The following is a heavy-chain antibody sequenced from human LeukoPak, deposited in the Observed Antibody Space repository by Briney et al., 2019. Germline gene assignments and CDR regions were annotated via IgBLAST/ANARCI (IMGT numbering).Heavy chain of an antibody. CDR3: AKDKHSGYITTFDY. Sequence: GGSLRLSCAASGFTFSSYGMHWVRQAPGKGLEWVAVISYDGSNKYYADSVKGRFTISRDNSKNTLYLQMNSLRAEDMAVYYCAKDKHSGYITTFDYWGQGTLVTVSS. V-gene: IGHV3-30*18. J-gene: IGHJ4*02. D-gene: IGHD5-12*01. CDR2: ISYDGSNK. CDR1: GFTFSSYG.